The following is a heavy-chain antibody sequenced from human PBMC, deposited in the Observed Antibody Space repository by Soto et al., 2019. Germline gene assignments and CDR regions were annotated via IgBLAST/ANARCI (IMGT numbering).Heavy chain of an antibody. Sequence: SETLSLTCIVSGGSISSTAYYWGWVRQPPGKGLEWIGSIDYSGHTNYNPSLKSRVTISVDTSKNQFSLKLSSVTAADTAVYYCARVRYSSSYGVWGQGARVTVSS. CDR3: ARVRYSSSYGV. D-gene: IGHD6-6*01. V-gene: IGHV4-39*07. J-gene: IGHJ4*02. CDR2: IDYSGHT. CDR1: GGSISSTAYY.